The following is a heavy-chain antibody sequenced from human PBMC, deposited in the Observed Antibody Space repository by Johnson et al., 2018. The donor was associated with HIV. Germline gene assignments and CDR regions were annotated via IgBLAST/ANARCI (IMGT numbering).Heavy chain of an antibody. CDR3: ARSYSSSWFDAFDI. D-gene: IGHD6-13*01. CDR2: ISSNGGST. Sequence: EVQLLESGGGLVQPGGSLRLSCAASGFTFSSYAMHWVRQAPGKGLEYVSAISSNGGSTYYANSVKGRFTISRDNAKNTLYLQMNSLRAEDTAVYYCARSYSSSWFDAFDIWGQGTMVTVSS. CDR1: GFTFSSYA. J-gene: IGHJ3*02. V-gene: IGHV3-64*01.